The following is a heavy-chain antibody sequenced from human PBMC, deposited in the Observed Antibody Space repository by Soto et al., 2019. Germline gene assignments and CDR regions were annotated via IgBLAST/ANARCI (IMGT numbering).Heavy chain of an antibody. D-gene: IGHD6-6*01. CDR2: IIPIFGTA. J-gene: IGHJ6*02. V-gene: IGHV1-69*13. Sequence: ASVKVSCKASGGTFSSYAISWVRQAPGQGLEWMGGIIPIFGTANYAQKFQGRVTITADESTSTAYMELSSLRSEDTAVYYCARDDIEYSRPPEGMDVCGQGATVTV. CDR1: GGTFSSYA. CDR3: ARDDIEYSRPPEGMDV.